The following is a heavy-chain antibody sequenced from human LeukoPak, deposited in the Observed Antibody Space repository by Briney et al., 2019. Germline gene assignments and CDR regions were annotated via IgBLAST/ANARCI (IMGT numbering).Heavy chain of an antibody. Sequence: VGSLRLSCAASGFTFSSYAMSWVRQAPGKGLEWVSAISGSGGSTYYADSVKGRFTISRDNSKNTLYLQMNSLRAEDTAVYYCAKGPLRYFDWFLPPSPYYFDYWGQGTLVTVSS. V-gene: IGHV3-23*01. CDR3: AKGPLRYFDWFLPPSPYYFDY. J-gene: IGHJ4*02. CDR2: ISGSGGST. D-gene: IGHD3-9*01. CDR1: GFTFSSYA.